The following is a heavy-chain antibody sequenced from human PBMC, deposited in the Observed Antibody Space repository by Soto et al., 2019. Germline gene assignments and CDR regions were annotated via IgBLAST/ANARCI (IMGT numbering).Heavy chain of an antibody. Sequence: PGGSLRLSCAASGFIFSSYAMHWVRQAPGKGLEWVATIWSDGSDKYYADSVKGRFTISRDNSKNTLYLQMNSLRAEDTAVYYCATYTYQPLNNMDVWGLGTTVTVSS. J-gene: IGHJ6*02. CDR2: IWSDGSDK. D-gene: IGHD2-2*01. CDR3: ATYTYQPLNNMDV. V-gene: IGHV3-33*01. CDR1: GFIFSSYA.